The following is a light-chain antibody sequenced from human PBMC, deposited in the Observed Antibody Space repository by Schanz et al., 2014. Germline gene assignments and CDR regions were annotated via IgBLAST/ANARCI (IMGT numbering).Light chain of an antibody. CDR1: SSDVGAYNY. CDR2: EVS. J-gene: IGLJ1*01. V-gene: IGLV2-14*01. CDR3: CSYAGSSTHYV. Sequence: QSALTQPASVSGSPGQSITISCTGTSSDVGAYNYVSWYQQHPGKAPKLMIYEVSNRPSGVSNRFSGSKSGNTASLTISGLQAEDEADYYCCSYAGSSTHYVFGTGTKLTVL.